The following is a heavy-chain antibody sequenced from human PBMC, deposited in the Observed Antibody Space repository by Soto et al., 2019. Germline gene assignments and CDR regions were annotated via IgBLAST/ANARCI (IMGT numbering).Heavy chain of an antibody. Sequence: QVQLVQSGAEVKKPGASVKVSCKASGYTFNFYGITWVRQAPGQGLEWMGWISGFNGNTNYAADLQGRVTMTTDTSTSTAYMELWGLRSDDTAVYYCARIGVSSGHESPDFDSWGQGTLVTVSS. J-gene: IGHJ4*02. D-gene: IGHD3-16*01. CDR2: ISGFNGNT. CDR1: GYTFNFYG. CDR3: ARIGVSSGHESPDFDS. V-gene: IGHV1-18*01.